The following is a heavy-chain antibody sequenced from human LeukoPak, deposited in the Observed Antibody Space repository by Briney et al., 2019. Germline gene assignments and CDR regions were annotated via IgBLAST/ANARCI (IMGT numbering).Heavy chain of an antibody. Sequence: ASVKVSCKASGYTFTGYYMHWVRRAPGQGLEWMGRINPNSGGTNYAQKFQGRVTMTRDTSISTAYMELSRLRSDDTAVYYCARDGPGGGGNSGVGYWGQGTLVTVSS. J-gene: IGHJ4*02. V-gene: IGHV1-2*06. CDR1: GYTFTGYY. CDR3: ARDGPGGGGNSGVGY. D-gene: IGHD4-23*01. CDR2: INPNSGGT.